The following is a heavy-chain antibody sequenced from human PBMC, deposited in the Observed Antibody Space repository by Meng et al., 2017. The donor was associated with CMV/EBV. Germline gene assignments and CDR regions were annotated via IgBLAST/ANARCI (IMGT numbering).Heavy chain of an antibody. CDR1: GGSISSYY. CDR3: ARDLMNCSSTSCANWFDP. CDR2: IYTSGST. D-gene: IGHD2-2*01. Sequence: QGAVPGLVKPPETLSLTCTVSGGSISSYYWSWIRQPAGKGLEWIGRIYTSGSTNYNPSLKSRVTMSVDTSKNQFSLKLSSVTAADTAVYYCARDLMNCSSTSCANWFDPSGQGTLVTVSS. V-gene: IGHV4-4*07. J-gene: IGHJ5*02.